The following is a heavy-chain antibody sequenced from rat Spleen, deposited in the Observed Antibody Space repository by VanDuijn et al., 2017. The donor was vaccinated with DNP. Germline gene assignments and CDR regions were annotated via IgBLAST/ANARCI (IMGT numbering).Heavy chain of an antibody. CDR2: ITNSGRTT. Sequence: EVQLMESGGDLVQPGRSLKLSCVTSGFTFNDYWMTWIRQVPGKGLEWVASITNSGRTTYYRDSVKGRFTISRDNAKSTLYLRMDSLRSEDTATYYCSTLNYYASLSGYFDYWGQGVMVTVSS. V-gene: IGHV5-31*01. D-gene: IGHD1-12*01. CDR1: GFTFNDYW. J-gene: IGHJ2*01. CDR3: STLNYYASLSGYFDY.